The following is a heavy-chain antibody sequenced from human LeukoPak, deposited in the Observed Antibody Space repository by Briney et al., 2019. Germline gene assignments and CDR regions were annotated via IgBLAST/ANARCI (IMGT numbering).Heavy chain of an antibody. J-gene: IGHJ6*03. CDR1: GFTFSSFD. Sequence: GGSLRLSCAASGFTFSSFDMHWVRQPTGQGREWVSTIGTASDTYYPGSVEGRFTLSRANAKNSLYLKMNSLTAGDTAVYSCARGPPRGKYYYMDVWGKGTTVTVSS. V-gene: IGHV3-13*01. CDR3: ARGPPRGKYYYMDV. CDR2: IGTASDT. D-gene: IGHD1-1*01.